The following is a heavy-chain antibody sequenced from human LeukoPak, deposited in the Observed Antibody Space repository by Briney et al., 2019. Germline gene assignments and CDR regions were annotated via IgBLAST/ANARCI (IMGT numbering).Heavy chain of an antibody. J-gene: IGHJ4*02. Sequence: GGSLRLSCAASGFTFSSYAMSWVRQVPGKGLEGVSAISGSGGSTYYADSVKGRLTISRDNSKNTLYLQMNSLRAEDTAVYYCARVEYSSSPPFDYWGQGTLVTVSS. CDR3: ARVEYSSSPPFDY. CDR1: GFTFSSYA. V-gene: IGHV3-23*01. CDR2: ISGSGGST. D-gene: IGHD6-6*01.